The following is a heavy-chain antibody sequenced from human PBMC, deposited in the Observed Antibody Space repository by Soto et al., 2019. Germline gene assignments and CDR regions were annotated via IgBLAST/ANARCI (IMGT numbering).Heavy chain of an antibody. J-gene: IGHJ4*02. D-gene: IGHD2-8*01. CDR3: AIGGVALDV. V-gene: IGHV1-69*06. CDR2: IIPTSDTT. Sequence: QVHLVQSGAEVKKPGSSVKVSCKASGGSFSSYAISWVRQAPGQGLQWMGGIIPTSDTTNYAEKFQGRVSITADRSTTTAYMEVTSLRSEDTGVYYCAIGGVALDVWGPGTLVTVSS. CDR1: GGSFSSYA.